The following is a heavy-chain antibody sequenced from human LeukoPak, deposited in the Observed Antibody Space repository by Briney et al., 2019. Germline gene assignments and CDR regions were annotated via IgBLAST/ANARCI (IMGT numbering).Heavy chain of an antibody. CDR3: AADNDNGYTLWK. J-gene: IGHJ4*02. CDR2: TSSDGGR. CDR1: GFTFRTYG. Sequence: GGSLRLSCATSGFTFRTYGFHWVRQSSGKGLEWVAVTSSDGGRNYGDSVKSRFTIYRDRDNSKSTLYLQMNNLRTDDTAVYYCAADNDNGYTLWKWGQGTRVTVSS. D-gene: IGHD5-18*01. V-gene: IGHV3-30*03.